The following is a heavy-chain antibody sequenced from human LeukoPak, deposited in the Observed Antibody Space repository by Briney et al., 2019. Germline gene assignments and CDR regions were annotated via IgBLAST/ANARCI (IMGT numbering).Heavy chain of an antibody. CDR3: ARDVGFNNGWPA. CDR2: ISVGGSDD. J-gene: IGHJ5*02. V-gene: IGHV3-48*03. Sequence: HPGGSLRLSCVASGFIFKTYEMNWVRQAPGKGLEWISYISVGGSDDDYADSVKGRFSISRDNAKNSLFLQMNSLRVEDTAVYYCARDVGFNNGWPAWGQGTLVTVSS. D-gene: IGHD6-19*01. CDR1: GFIFKTYE.